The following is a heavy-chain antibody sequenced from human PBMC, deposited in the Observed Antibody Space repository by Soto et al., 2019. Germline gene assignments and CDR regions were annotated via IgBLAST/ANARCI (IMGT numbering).Heavy chain of an antibody. CDR2: ILSSGGSI. J-gene: IGHJ6*03. Sequence: EVQLVESGGGLVKPGGSLRLSCAASGVTFSSFSFNWVRQAPGKGLEWVSFILSSGGSIYYADSVKGRFTISRDNAKSSLYLQMNSLKDEDTAVYYCGRASGEQLVRRGFYYYYMDVWGKGTTVTVSS. CDR3: GRASGEQLVRRGFYYYYMDV. D-gene: IGHD6-6*01. CDR1: GVTFSSFS. V-gene: IGHV3-21*01.